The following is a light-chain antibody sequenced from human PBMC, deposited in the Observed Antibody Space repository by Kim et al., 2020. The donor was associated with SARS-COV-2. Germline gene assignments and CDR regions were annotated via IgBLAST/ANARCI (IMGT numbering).Light chain of an antibody. CDR2: DVS. Sequence: GQSITISGTGTSSDVGNYNYVSLDQQHPGKAPKLMIYDVSKRTSGVSDRFSGSKSGNTASLTISGLQAEDEADYYCSSYTSSGTYVFGTGTKVTVL. CDR3: SSYTSSGTYV. CDR1: SSDVGNYNY. V-gene: IGLV2-14*03. J-gene: IGLJ1*01.